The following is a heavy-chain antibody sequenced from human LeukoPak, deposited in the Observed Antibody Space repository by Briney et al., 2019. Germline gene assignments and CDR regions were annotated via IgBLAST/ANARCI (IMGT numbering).Heavy chain of an antibody. Sequence: PGGSLRLSCAASGFTFSTYSMNWVRQVPGKGLEWVSSISSGSSYIYYADSVKGRFTISRDNAKNSLYLQMNGPRAEDTAVYFCARLYCSGDTCYSGSYFYYMDVWGKGTTVTISS. CDR1: GFTFSTYS. D-gene: IGHD2-15*01. CDR2: ISSGSSYI. V-gene: IGHV3-21*01. J-gene: IGHJ6*03. CDR3: ARLYCSGDTCYSGSYFYYMDV.